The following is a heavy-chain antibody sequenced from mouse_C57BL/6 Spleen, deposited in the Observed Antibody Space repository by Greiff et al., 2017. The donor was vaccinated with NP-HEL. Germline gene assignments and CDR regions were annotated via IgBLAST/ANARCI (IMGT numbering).Heavy chain of an antibody. D-gene: IGHD1-2*01. V-gene: IGHV5-17*01. Sequence: EVKLMESGGGLVKPGGSLKLSCAASGFTFSDYGMHWVRQAPEKGLEWVAYISSGSSTIYYADTVKGRFTISRDNAKNTVFLQMTSLRYEDTAMYYCARPETYYGRYFAVWGPGTTVTVSS. CDR1: GFTFSDYG. J-gene: IGHJ1*01. CDR3: ARPETYYGRYFAV. CDR2: ISSGSSTI.